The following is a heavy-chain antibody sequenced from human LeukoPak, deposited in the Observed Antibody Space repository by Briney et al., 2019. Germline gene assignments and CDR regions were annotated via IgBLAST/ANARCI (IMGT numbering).Heavy chain of an antibody. Sequence: GGSLRLSCAASGFTFSSYAMSWVRQAPGKGLEWVSVISGSGGSTYYADSVKGRFTISRDNSKNTLYLHMNSLRAEDTAVYYCAKDWLRLGELSFIFDYWGQGTLVTVSS. CDR1: GFTFSSYA. CDR3: AKDWLRLGELSFIFDY. V-gene: IGHV3-23*01. J-gene: IGHJ4*02. D-gene: IGHD3-16*02. CDR2: ISGSGGST.